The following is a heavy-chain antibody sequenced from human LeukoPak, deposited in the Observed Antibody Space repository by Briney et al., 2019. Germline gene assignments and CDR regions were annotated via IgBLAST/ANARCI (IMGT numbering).Heavy chain of an antibody. D-gene: IGHD5-18*01. J-gene: IGHJ3*02. Sequence: PSETLSLTCAVYGGSFSSYYWGWIRQPPGKGLEWIGSIYYSGSTYYNPSLKSRVTISVDTSKNQFSLKLSSVTAADTAVYYCASTGYSYAVNEIHAFDIWGQGTMVTVSS. CDR3: ASTGYSYAVNEIHAFDI. CDR2: IYYSGST. CDR1: GGSFSSYY. V-gene: IGHV4-39*01.